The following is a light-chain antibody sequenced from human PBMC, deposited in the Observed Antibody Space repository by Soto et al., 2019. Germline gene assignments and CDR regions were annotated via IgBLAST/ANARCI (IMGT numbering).Light chain of an antibody. J-gene: IGKJ5*01. CDR1: QSVSSY. CDR3: QEYGSPPIT. CDR2: GTS. V-gene: IGKV3-20*01. Sequence: DIVLTQSPATLSLSPGERATLSGRASQSVSSYLAWYQQQPGQAPRLLMSGTSNRATGTPDRFSGSGSGTDFTLTISRLEPEDFAVYYCQEYGSPPITFGQGTRLEI.